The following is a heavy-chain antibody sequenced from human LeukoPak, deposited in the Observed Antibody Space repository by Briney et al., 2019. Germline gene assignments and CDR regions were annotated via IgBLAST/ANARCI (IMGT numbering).Heavy chain of an antibody. CDR3: ARGQTRDDYGDLGDYFDY. D-gene: IGHD4-17*01. Sequence: KPSETLSLTCAVYGGSFSGYYWSWIRQPPGKGLEWIGEINHSGSTNYNPSLKSRVTISVDTSKNQFSLKLSSVTAADTAVYYCARGQTRDDYGDLGDYFDYWGQGTLVTVSS. J-gene: IGHJ4*02. CDR1: GGSFSGYY. V-gene: IGHV4-34*01. CDR2: INHSGST.